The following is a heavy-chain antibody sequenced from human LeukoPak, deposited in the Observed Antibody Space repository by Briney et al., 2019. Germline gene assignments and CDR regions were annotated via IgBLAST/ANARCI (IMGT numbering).Heavy chain of an antibody. Sequence: GGSLRLSCAASGFTVSSNYMSWVRQAPGKGLEWVSVIYSGGSTYYADSVKGRFTTSRDNSKNTLYLQMNSLRAEDTAVYYCARASGNDFWSGYLRYYFDYWGQGTLVTVSS. D-gene: IGHD3-3*01. J-gene: IGHJ4*02. CDR2: IYSGGST. CDR3: ARASGNDFWSGYLRYYFDY. V-gene: IGHV3-53*01. CDR1: GFTVSSNY.